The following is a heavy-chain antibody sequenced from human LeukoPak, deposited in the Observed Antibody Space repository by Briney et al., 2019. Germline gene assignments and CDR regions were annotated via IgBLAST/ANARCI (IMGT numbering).Heavy chain of an antibody. Sequence: GGSLRLSCVGSGFTFSNAWMNWVRQAPGKGLEWVGRIKSKPDGGTTDYAAAVKGRFTISRDDSKNTVYLQMNSLRVEDTAFYYCAKDNRRHYTSGPNPDSLHWGQGALVTVSS. J-gene: IGHJ4*02. D-gene: IGHD6-19*01. V-gene: IGHV3-15*07. CDR2: IKSKPDGGTT. CDR1: GFTFSNAW. CDR3: AKDNRRHYTSGPNPDSLH.